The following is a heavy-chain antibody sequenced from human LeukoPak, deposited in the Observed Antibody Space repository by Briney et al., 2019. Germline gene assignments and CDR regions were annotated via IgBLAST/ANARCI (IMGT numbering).Heavy chain of an antibody. Sequence: GGSLRLSCAASGFTFSCYGMHGVRQAPGKGLEWVAVIWYAGSNKYYADSVNGRFTISRDNSKSTMYLQMNSLRAEDTAVYYCARGAPDFDYWGQGDLVTVSS. CDR1: GFTFSCYG. V-gene: IGHV3-33*01. J-gene: IGHJ4*02. CDR3: ARGAPDFDY. CDR2: IWYAGSNK.